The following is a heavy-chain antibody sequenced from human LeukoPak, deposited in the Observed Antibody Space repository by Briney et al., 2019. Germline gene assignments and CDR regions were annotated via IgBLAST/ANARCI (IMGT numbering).Heavy chain of an antibody. D-gene: IGHD3-22*01. CDR3: ASSFEVINYSSFDY. V-gene: IGHV1-69*04. J-gene: IGHJ4*02. Sequence: ASVKVSCKAPGGTFSSYAISWVRQAPGQGREWMGRIIPILGIANYAQKFQGRVTNTADKSTSTAYMELSSLRSEDTAVYYCASSFEVINYSSFDYWGLGTLVTVSS. CDR1: GGTFSSYA. CDR2: IIPILGIA.